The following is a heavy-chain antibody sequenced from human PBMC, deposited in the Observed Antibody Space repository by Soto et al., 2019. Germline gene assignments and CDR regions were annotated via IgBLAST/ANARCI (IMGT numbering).Heavy chain of an antibody. CDR3: ARVVVVPAANFYYYYGMDV. J-gene: IGHJ6*02. V-gene: IGHV1-69*02. Sequence: SVKVSCKASGGTFSSYTISWVRQAPGQGLEWMGRIIPILGIANYAQKFQGRVTITADKSTSTAYMELSSLRSEDTAVYYCARVVVVPAANFYYYYGMDVWGQGTTVTVSS. D-gene: IGHD2-2*01. CDR1: GGTFSSYT. CDR2: IIPILGIA.